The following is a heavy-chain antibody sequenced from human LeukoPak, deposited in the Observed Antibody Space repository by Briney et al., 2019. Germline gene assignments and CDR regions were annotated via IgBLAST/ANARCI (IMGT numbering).Heavy chain of an antibody. D-gene: IGHD7-27*01. Sequence: GASVKVSCQASGYTFTGYYMHWVQQAPGQGLEWMGWINPNSGGTNYTQKFQGRVTMTRDTSISTAYMELSRLRSDDTAVYYCARDGDAGAFDIWGQGTMVTVSS. CDR2: INPNSGGT. CDR1: GYTFTGYY. J-gene: IGHJ3*02. V-gene: IGHV1-2*02. CDR3: ARDGDAGAFDI.